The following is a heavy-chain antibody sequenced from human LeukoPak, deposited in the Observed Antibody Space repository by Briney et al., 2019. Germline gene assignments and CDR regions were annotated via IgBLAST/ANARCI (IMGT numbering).Heavy chain of an antibody. CDR1: GYTFAVYY. Sequence: ASVNVSCTASGYTFAVYYIHWVRQAPGQGLEWMGIFNPSGDTTSYAQKFQGRVTMTRDTSTSTVYMELSSLRSEDTALYYCARGRTVTNDFDLWGRGTLVTVSS. D-gene: IGHD4-11*01. CDR2: FNPSGDTT. V-gene: IGHV1-46*01. CDR3: ARGRTVTNDFDL. J-gene: IGHJ2*01.